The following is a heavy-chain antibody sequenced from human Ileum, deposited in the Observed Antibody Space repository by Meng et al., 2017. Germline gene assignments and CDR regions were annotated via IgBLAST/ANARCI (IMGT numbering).Heavy chain of an antibody. D-gene: IGHD2-15*01. J-gene: IGHJ4*02. CDR1: GGSFSDYC. V-gene: IGHV4-34*01. Sequence: QVLLNQWGAGILKPAETLSLNCAVHGGSFSDYCGSWIRQAPGKGVEWIGEIKHSGVTKYNPSLKSRVSISVNSSKNQLSLKVTSVTAADTAVYYCALLLVVDSSTLDDYWGQGTLVTVSS. CDR2: IKHSGVT. CDR3: ALLLVVDSSTLDDY.